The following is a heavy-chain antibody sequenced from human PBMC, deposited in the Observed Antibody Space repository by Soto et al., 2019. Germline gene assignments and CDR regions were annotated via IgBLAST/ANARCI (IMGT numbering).Heavy chain of an antibody. CDR3: ARWEAGRGDNFDY. CDR2: IYYSGST. D-gene: IGHD1-26*01. J-gene: IGHJ4*02. Sequence: SETLSLTCTVSGGSISSYYWSWIRQPPGKGLEWIGYIYYSGSTNYNPSLKSRVTISVDTSKNQFSLKLSSVTAADTAVYYCARWEAGRGDNFDYWGQGTLVTVSS. CDR1: GGSISSYY. V-gene: IGHV4-59*01.